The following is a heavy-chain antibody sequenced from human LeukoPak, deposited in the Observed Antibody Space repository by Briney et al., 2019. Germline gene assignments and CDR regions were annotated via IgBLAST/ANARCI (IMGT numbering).Heavy chain of an antibody. Sequence: GGSLRLSCAASGFTFSSYCMSWVRQAPGKGLGWVANIKHVGSEKYYVDSVKGRFTISRENAKNSLYLQMNSMRAEDTAVYYCARDRIWYYDSSGTKHYYMDVWGKGTTITVSS. D-gene: IGHD3-22*01. CDR2: IKHVGSEK. J-gene: IGHJ6*03. V-gene: IGHV3-7*01. CDR1: GFTFSSYC. CDR3: ARDRIWYYDSSGTKHYYMDV.